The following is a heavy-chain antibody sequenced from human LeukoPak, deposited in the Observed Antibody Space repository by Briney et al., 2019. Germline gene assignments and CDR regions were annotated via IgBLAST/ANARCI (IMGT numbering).Heavy chain of an antibody. CDR1: GGSISNSPYY. CDR2: IYYGVNT. V-gene: IGHV4-39*01. D-gene: IGHD6-19*01. CDR3: ARHGSYRSGWLIDY. Sequence: SETLSLTCTVSGGSISNSPYYWGWIRQPPGKGLEWIGSIYYGVNTYYHPSVKSRVIISVDTSKNQFSLKLRSVTAADTAVYHFARHGSYRSGWLIDYWGQGTLVFVSS. J-gene: IGHJ4*02.